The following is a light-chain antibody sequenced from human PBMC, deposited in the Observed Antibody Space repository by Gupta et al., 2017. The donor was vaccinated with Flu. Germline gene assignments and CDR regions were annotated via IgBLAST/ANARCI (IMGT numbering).Light chain of an antibody. J-gene: IGKJ1*01. CDR3: QQYYGTPPWT. V-gene: IGKV4-1*01. Sequence: DIVMTQSPASLAVSLGERATINCKSSQSVLYSSNNKNYLAWYQQKPGQPPKLLIYWASTRESGVPDRFSGSGSGTDFTLTISSLQAEDVAVYYCQQYYGTPPWTFGQGTKVEIK. CDR2: WAS. CDR1: QSVLYSSNNKNY.